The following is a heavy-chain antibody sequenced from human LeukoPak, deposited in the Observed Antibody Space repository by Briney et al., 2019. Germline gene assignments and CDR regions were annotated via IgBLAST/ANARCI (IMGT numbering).Heavy chain of an antibody. CDR2: MYPGDSDT. CDR1: GYSFTNHC. V-gene: IGHV5-51*01. Sequence: PGESLKISCKGSGYSFTNHCIGWVRQMPVKGLEWMGIMYPGDSDTRYSPSFEGQVTISADRSISTAYLQWSSLKASDTAMYYCARLGGFAAAGTADYWGQGTLVTVSS. D-gene: IGHD6-13*01. CDR3: ARLGGFAAAGTADY. J-gene: IGHJ4*02.